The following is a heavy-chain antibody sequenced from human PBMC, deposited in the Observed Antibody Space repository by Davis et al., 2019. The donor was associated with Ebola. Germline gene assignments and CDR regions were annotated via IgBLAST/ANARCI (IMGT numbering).Heavy chain of an antibody. CDR3: AGVGDPRFHAMDV. CDR1: GYSFTTYG. Sequence: ASVKVSCKATGYSFTTYGLSWVRQARGQGLEWVGWIGVYNGKTDYAPKFKGRVDMTADFSTNTVHMELRSLRSGDTDVYYCAGVGDPRFHAMDVWGKGTTVTVAP. J-gene: IGHJ6*04. CDR2: IGVYNGKT. V-gene: IGHV1-18*01. D-gene: IGHD3-3*01.